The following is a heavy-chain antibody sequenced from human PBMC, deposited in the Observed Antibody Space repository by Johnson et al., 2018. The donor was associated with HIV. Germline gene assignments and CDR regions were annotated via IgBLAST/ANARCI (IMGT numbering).Heavy chain of an antibody. V-gene: IGHV3-30*04. Sequence: QVQLVESGGGVVQPGRSLRLSCEASGFNFSSYAMHWVRQAPGKGLEWVAVISYDGSKKYYAESVKGRFTISRDNSKNTLYLQMNSLRADDTAVYHCARDLTGSSDDYAFDIWGQGTMVTVSS. CDR2: ISYDGSKK. D-gene: IGHD1-20*01. CDR3: ARDLTGSSDDYAFDI. J-gene: IGHJ3*02. CDR1: GFNFSSYA.